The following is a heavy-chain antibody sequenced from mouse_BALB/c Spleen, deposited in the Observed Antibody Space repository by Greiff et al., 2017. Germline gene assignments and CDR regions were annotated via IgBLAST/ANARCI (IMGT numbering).Heavy chain of an antibody. J-gene: IGHJ3*01. V-gene: IGHV5-6-4*01. D-gene: IGHD2-14*01. CDR2: ISSGGSYT. Sequence: EVQRVESGGGLVKPGGSLKLSCAASGFTFSSYTMSWVRQTPEKRLEWVATISSGGSYTYYPDSVKGRFTISRDNAKNTLYLQMSSLKSEDTAMYYCTRDEGRYEMAYWGQGTLVTVSA. CDR3: TRDEGRYEMAY. CDR1: GFTFSSYT.